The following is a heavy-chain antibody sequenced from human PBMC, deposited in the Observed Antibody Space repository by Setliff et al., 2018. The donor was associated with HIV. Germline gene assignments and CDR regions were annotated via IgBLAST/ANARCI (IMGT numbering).Heavy chain of an antibody. Sequence: SETLSLTCAVSGGSISSTNWWNWVRQPPGKGLEWIGEICHSGDTNYNPSLKSRVTISVDKSKNQFSLKLTSVTAADTAVYYCARVAAGTYGKGDWFDPWGQGTQVTVSS. D-gene: IGHD3-10*01. CDR1: GGSISSTNW. CDR2: ICHSGDT. V-gene: IGHV4-4*02. J-gene: IGHJ5*02. CDR3: ARVAAGTYGKGDWFDP.